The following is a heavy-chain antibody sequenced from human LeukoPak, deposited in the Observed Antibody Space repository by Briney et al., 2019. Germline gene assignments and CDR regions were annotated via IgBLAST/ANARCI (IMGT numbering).Heavy chain of an antibody. CDR2: ISDSGGST. CDR3: AKDLYGPALNFDY. J-gene: IGHJ4*02. D-gene: IGHD4-17*01. V-gene: IGHV3-23*01. CDR1: GFTFSSYA. Sequence: GGSLRLSCAASGFTFSSYAMNWVRQAPGKGLEWVSSISDSGGSTYYADSVKGRFTISRDNSKNTLYLQMNSLRAEDTAVYYCAKDLYGPALNFDYWGQGTLVTVSS.